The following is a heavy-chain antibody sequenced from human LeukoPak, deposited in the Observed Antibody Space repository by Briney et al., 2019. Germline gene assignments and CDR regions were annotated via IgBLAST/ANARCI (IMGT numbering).Heavy chain of an antibody. CDR1: GFTFSNYG. CDR3: AKDRGYGSGSYHFDY. CDR2: IRYDGSNK. Sequence: PGGSLRLSCAASGFTFSNYGMHWVRQAPGKGLEWVTFIRYDGSNKYYADSVRGRFTISRDNSKNTLYLQMNSLRPEDTAVYYCAKDRGYGSGSYHFDYWGQGTLVTVSS. D-gene: IGHD3-10*01. V-gene: IGHV3-30*02. J-gene: IGHJ4*02.